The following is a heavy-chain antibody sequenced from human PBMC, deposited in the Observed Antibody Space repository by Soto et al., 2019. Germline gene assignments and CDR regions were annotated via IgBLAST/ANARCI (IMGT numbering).Heavy chain of an antibody. Sequence: PSETLSLTCTVSGGSIRTYYWNWIRHPPGKGLEWIGYMYYGGSTNYNPSLKSRVTVSGDTSKNDFSLKLTSVTAADTAVYYCARSTGYGDSYFDYWGRGTLVTVSS. J-gene: IGHJ4*02. D-gene: IGHD4-17*01. V-gene: IGHV4-59*01. CDR3: ARSTGYGDSYFDY. CDR1: GGSIRTYY. CDR2: MYYGGST.